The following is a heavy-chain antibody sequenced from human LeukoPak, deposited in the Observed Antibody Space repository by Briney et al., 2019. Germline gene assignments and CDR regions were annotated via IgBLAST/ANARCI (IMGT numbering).Heavy chain of an antibody. V-gene: IGHV3-30*02. Sequence: GGSLRLSCAASGFTFSSYWMHWVRQAPGKGLEWVAFIRYDGSNKYYADSVKGRFTISRDNSKNTLYLQMNSLRAEDTAVYYCAKGGCSGGSCYPLDPWGQGTLVTVSS. J-gene: IGHJ5*02. CDR3: AKGGCSGGSCYPLDP. D-gene: IGHD2-15*01. CDR2: IRYDGSNK. CDR1: GFTFSSYW.